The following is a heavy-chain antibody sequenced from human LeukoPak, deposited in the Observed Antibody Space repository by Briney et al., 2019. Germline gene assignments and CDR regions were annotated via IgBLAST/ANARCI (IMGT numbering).Heavy chain of an antibody. D-gene: IGHD3-22*01. CDR1: GGSISNFY. CDR2: IFHTGST. J-gene: IGHJ4*02. CDR3: ARWNYYDTGSYYPGRTFDY. Sequence: SETLSLTCSVSGGSISNFYWTWIRQPPGKGLEWIGYIFHTGSTNYNPSLKSRVAISIVTSKNQFSLRLSSVTAADTAVYHCARWNYYDTGSYYPGRTFDYWGQGALVTVSS. V-gene: IGHV4-59*01.